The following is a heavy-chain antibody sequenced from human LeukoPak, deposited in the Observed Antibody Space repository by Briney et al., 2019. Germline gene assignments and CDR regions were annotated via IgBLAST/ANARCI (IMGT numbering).Heavy chain of an antibody. CDR2: IYPGDSDT. Sequence: GESLKISCKGSGYSFTSYWIGWVRQMPGKGLEWMGIIYPGDSDTRYSPSFQGQVTISADKSISTAYLQWSSLKASDTAMYYCARSLNWNDPRAYMDVWGKGTTVTVSS. D-gene: IGHD1-1*01. V-gene: IGHV5-51*01. CDR3: ARSLNWNDPRAYMDV. J-gene: IGHJ6*03. CDR1: GYSFTSYW.